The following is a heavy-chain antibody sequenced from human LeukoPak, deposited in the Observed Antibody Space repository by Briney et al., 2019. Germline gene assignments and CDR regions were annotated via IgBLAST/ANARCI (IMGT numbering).Heavy chain of an antibody. Sequence: GASVKVSCKASGYTFTSYYMHWVRQAPGQGLEWMGVINPSGGSTSYAQKFQGRVTMTRDTSTSTVYMELSSLRSEDTAVYYCARGGGDSYGQYYFDYWGQGTLVTVSS. CDR1: GYTFTSYY. D-gene: IGHD5-18*01. J-gene: IGHJ4*02. V-gene: IGHV1-46*01. CDR2: INPSGGST. CDR3: ARGGGDSYGQYYFDY.